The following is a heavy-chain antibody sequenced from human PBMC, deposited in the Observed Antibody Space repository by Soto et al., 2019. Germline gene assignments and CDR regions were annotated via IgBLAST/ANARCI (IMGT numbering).Heavy chain of an antibody. V-gene: IGHV1-69*12. J-gene: IGHJ4*02. D-gene: IGHD5-18*01. Sequence: QVQLVQSGAEVKKPGSSVKVSCKASGGTFSSYAISWVRQAPGQGLEWMGGIIPLFGTANYAQKFQGRVTITADESTSTAYMELSSLRSEDTAVYYCARDPHRSDTAMVDFDYWGQGTLVTVSS. CDR1: GGTFSSYA. CDR3: ARDPHRSDTAMVDFDY. CDR2: IIPLFGTA.